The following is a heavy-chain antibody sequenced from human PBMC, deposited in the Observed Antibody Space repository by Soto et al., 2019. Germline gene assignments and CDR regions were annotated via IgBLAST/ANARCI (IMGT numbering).Heavy chain of an antibody. V-gene: IGHV1-69*13. J-gene: IGHJ3*02. CDR2: IIPIFGTA. CDR1: GGTFSSYA. Sequence: SVKVSCKASGGTFSSYAISWVRQAPGQGLEWMGGIIPIFGTANYAQKFQGRVTITADESTSTAYMELSSLRSEDTAVYYCATVYEDRSGYYRRGAFDIWAQGTRVT. D-gene: IGHD3-22*01. CDR3: ATVYEDRSGYYRRGAFDI.